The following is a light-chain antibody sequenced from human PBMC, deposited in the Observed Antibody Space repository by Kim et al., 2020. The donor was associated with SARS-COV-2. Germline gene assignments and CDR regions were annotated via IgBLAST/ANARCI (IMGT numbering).Light chain of an antibody. CDR2: SAS. Sequence: SVSPGESATLSCRASQSISSNLAWYLQKPGQAPSLLVYSASTRATAIPARFSGSGSGTEFTLTISSLQSEDFAVYYCQQYSYWPYTFGQGTKLEI. CDR1: QSISSN. J-gene: IGKJ2*01. CDR3: QQYSYWPYT. V-gene: IGKV3-15*01.